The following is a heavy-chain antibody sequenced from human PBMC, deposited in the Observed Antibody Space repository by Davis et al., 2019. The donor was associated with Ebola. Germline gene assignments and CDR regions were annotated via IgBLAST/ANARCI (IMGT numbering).Heavy chain of an antibody. J-gene: IGHJ4*02. CDR1: GFTFSDYY. CDR3: ARDSSRMDY. V-gene: IGHV3-11*06. CDR2: ISSSSSYT. D-gene: IGHD6-6*01. Sequence: GESLKISCAASGFTFSDYYMSWIRQAPGKGLEWVSYISSSSSYTNYADSVKGRFTISRDNAKNSLYLQMNSLRAEDTAVYYCARDSSRMDYWGQGTLVTVSS.